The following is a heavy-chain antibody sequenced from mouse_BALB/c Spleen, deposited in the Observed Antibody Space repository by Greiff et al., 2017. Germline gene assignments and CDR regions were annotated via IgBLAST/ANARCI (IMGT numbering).Heavy chain of an antibody. Sequence: QVQLQQPGAELVRPGASVKLSCKASGYTFTSYWINWVKQRPGQGLEWIGNIYPSDSYTNYNQKFKDKATLTVDKSSSTAYMQLSSPTSEDSAVYYCTRSLLRRYFDYWGQGTTLTVSS. CDR2: IYPSDSYT. CDR1: GYTFTSYW. V-gene: IGHV1-69*02. CDR3: TRSLLRRYFDY. D-gene: IGHD1-1*01. J-gene: IGHJ2*01.